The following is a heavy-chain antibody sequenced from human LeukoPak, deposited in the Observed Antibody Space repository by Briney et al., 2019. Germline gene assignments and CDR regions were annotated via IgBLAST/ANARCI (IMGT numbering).Heavy chain of an antibody. D-gene: IGHD2-8*01. CDR3: ARFPAPGYCTNGVCSLPDY. V-gene: IGHV3-21*01. CDR2: ISSSSSYI. CDR1: GFTFSSYS. Sequence: GGSLRLSCAASGFTFSSYSMNWVRQAPGKGLEWVSSISSSSSYIYYADSVKGRFTISRDNAKNSLYLQMNSLRAEDTAVYYCARFPAPGYCTNGVCSLPDYWGQGTLVTVSS. J-gene: IGHJ4*02.